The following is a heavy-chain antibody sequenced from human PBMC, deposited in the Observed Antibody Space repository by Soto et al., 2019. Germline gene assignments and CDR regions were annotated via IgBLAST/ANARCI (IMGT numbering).Heavy chain of an antibody. CDR3: ARGSYDSYAGFFGMDV. CDR2: IIPFSGTV. J-gene: IGHJ6*02. D-gene: IGHD3-10*01. V-gene: IGHV1-69*13. CDR1: GGSFMSQA. Sequence: SVKVSCKTSGGSFMSQAISWVRQAPGQGPEWMGGIIPFSGTVTYTQRFQGRLTLTADEPTKTAYMELSSPRSEDTAVYYCARGSYDSYAGFFGMDVWGQGTKVTVSS.